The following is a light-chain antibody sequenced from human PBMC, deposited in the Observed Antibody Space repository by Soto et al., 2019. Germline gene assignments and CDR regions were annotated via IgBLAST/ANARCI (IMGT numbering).Light chain of an antibody. Sequence: QSALTQPASVSGSPGQSITISCTGTSSDVGGYNYVSWYQQHPGKAPKLMIYEVSNRPSGVSNRFSGSKSGNTASLTIPGLQAEGEADYYCSSYNSSRTRVFGGGTKLTVL. CDR3: SSYNSSRTRV. V-gene: IGLV2-14*01. CDR2: EVS. J-gene: IGLJ2*01. CDR1: SSDVGGYNY.